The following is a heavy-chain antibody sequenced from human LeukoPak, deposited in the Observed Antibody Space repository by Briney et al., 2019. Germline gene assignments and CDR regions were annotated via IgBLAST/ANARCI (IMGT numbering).Heavy chain of an antibody. Sequence: ASVKVSCKASGYTFTNYYMHWVRQAPGRGLEWMGVINPSGGTTSYAQKFQGRVTMTRDTSTSTVYMELSSLRSEDTAMYYCAKGYNYGLDLDYWGQGTLVTVSS. CDR2: INPSGGTT. CDR3: AKGYNYGLDLDY. CDR1: GYTFTNYY. J-gene: IGHJ4*02. V-gene: IGHV1-46*01. D-gene: IGHD5-18*01.